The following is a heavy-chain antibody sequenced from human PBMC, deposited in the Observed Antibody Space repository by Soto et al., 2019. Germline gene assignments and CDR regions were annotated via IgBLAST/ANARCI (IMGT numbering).Heavy chain of an antibody. CDR3: ARGEGFTGDYVGFYYMDV. J-gene: IGHJ6*03. CDR2: ISAYNGNT. D-gene: IGHD3-10*02. CDR1: GGTFSSYT. V-gene: IGHV1-18*01. Sequence: ASVKVSCKASGGTFSSYTISWVRQAPGQGLEWMGWISAYNGNTTYAQKLQGRVTMTTDTSTSTAYMELRSLRSDDTAVYYCARGEGFTGDYVGFYYMDVWGKGTTVTVSS.